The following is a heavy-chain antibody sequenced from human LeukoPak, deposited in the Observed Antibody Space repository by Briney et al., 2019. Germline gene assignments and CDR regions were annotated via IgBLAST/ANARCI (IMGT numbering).Heavy chain of an antibody. J-gene: IGHJ6*02. D-gene: IGHD2-8*02. CDR3: ARVSLVFSRRYAMDV. CDR1: GGSVSSGSYY. Sequence: SETLSLTCTVSGGSVSSGSYYWSWLRQPPGKGLEWIGYIYYSGSTNYNPSLKSRVTISVDTSKNQFSLKLNSVTAADTAVYYCARVSLVFSRRYAMDVWGQGTTITVSS. CDR2: IYYSGST. V-gene: IGHV4-61*01.